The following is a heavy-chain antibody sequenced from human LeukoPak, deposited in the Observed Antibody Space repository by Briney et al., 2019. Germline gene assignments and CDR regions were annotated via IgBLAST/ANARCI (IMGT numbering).Heavy chain of an antibody. CDR1: GFTFSSYA. J-gene: IGHJ6*02. Sequence: GGSLRLSCAAPGFTFSSYAMHWVRQAPGKGLEWVAVISYDGSNKYYADSVKGRFTISRDNSKNTLYLQMNSLRAEDTAVYYCARSTYYDSSGYLPGGMDVWGQGTTVTVSS. CDR2: ISYDGSNK. D-gene: IGHD3-22*01. CDR3: ARSTYYDSSGYLPGGMDV. V-gene: IGHV3-30-3*01.